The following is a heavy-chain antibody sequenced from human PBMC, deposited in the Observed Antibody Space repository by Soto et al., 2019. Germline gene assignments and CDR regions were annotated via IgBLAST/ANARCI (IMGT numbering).Heavy chain of an antibody. CDR3: AKDTVGGYSFWSGYYSDGLDV. D-gene: IGHD3-3*01. V-gene: IGHV3-23*01. CDR2: ISGSADGT. J-gene: IGHJ3*01. CDR1: GFTFDSYA. Sequence: EVKLLESGGGLAQPGGSLRLSCVGSGFTFDSYAISWVRQAPGERLQWIAAISGSADGTDYTHSVRGRFINSRDNAKKTVHLRMDSVGVEDTAVYFCAKDTVGGYSFWSGYYSDGLDVWCQGTLVSVS.